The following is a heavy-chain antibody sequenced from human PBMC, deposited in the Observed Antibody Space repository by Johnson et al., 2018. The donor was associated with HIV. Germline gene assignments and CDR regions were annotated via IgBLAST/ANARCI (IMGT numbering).Heavy chain of an antibody. Sequence: QVQLEESGGGLIQPGGSLRLSCAASGFTFSSYGMHWVRQAPGKGLQWVAVISYDGRNKYYADSVKGRFTISRDNSKNTLYLQMNSLRADDTAVYYCARRVGWTFEEAFDIWGQGTAVTVSS. V-gene: IGHV3-30*03. CDR3: ARRVGWTFEEAFDI. J-gene: IGHJ3*02. CDR2: ISYDGRNK. D-gene: IGHD3-10*01. CDR1: GFTFSSYG.